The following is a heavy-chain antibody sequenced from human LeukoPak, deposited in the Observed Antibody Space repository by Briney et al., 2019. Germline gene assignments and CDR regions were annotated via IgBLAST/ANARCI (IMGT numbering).Heavy chain of an antibody. CDR1: GGTFSSYA. CDR3: ARAGYYDCSGYYYGGYFDY. J-gene: IGHJ4*02. Sequence: ASVKVSCKAAGGTFSSYAISWVRQAPGQGLEWMGGIIPIFGTANYAQKFQGRVTITADESTSTAYMELSSLRSEDTAVYYCARAGYYDCSGYYYGGYFDYWGQGTLVTVSS. V-gene: IGHV1-69*13. CDR2: IIPIFGTA. D-gene: IGHD3-22*01.